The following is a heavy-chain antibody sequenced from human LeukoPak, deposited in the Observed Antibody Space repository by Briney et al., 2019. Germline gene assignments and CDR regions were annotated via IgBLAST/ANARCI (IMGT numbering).Heavy chain of an antibody. J-gene: IGHJ4*02. Sequence: GGSLRLSCEASGFTFSRYGFHWVRQAPGKGLEWVAAIWYDGSKKLYADSVKGRFTISRDDSRNTLYLQMNSLRGEDTAVYSCARDDCSTTGCLAYWGQGTLVTVSS. V-gene: IGHV3-33*01. CDR2: IWYDGSKK. CDR1: GFTFSRYG. CDR3: ARDDCSTTGCLAY. D-gene: IGHD2-2*01.